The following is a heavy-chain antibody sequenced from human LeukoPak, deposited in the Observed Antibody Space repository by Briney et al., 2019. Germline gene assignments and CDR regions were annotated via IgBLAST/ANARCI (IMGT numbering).Heavy chain of an antibody. V-gene: IGHV4-59*08. Sequence: SETLSLTCTVSFGSINSYYWSWIRQPPGKGLEWIGYIYYSGSTNYNPSLKSRVTISVDTSKNQFSLKLSSVTAADTAIYYCARGTRINYFGDWGQGTLVTVSS. CDR1: FGSINSYY. CDR3: ARGTRINYFGD. CDR2: IYYSGST. D-gene: IGHD2/OR15-2a*01. J-gene: IGHJ4*02.